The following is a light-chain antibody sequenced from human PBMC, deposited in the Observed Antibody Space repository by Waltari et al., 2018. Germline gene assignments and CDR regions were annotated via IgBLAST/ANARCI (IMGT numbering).Light chain of an antibody. Sequence: SYDLTQPPSVSVSPGQTASITCSGHELGIRFVCWYQQKPGQSPILVIYHNGRRPAGIPGRFSGSNSGNTATLTISGTQAVDEADYYCQAWDRGTWGVFGGGTRLTVL. CDR2: HNG. CDR1: ELGIRF. CDR3: QAWDRGTWGV. J-gene: IGLJ3*02. V-gene: IGLV3-1*01.